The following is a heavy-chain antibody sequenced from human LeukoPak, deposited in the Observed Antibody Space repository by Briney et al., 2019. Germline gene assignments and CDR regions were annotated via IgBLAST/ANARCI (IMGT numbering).Heavy chain of an antibody. CDR3: ARAAVPDSSSWYDTGYYYGMDV. D-gene: IGHD6-13*01. CDR1: GGTFSSYA. CDR2: IIPIFGTA. Sequence: GASVTVSCKASGGTFSSYAISWVRQAPGQGLEWMGGIIPIFGTANYAQKFQGRVTITADESTSTAYMELSSLRSEDTAVYYCARAAVPDSSSWYDTGYYYGMDVWGQGTTVTVSS. J-gene: IGHJ6*02. V-gene: IGHV1-69*13.